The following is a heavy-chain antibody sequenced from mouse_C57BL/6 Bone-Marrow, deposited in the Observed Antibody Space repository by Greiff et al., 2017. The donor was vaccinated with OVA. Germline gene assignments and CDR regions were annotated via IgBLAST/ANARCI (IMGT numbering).Heavy chain of an antibody. V-gene: IGHV3-5*01. CDR1: GISITTGNYR. J-gene: IGHJ1*03. CDR2: IYYSGTI. CDR3: ARERRYYYGSSPYWYFDV. Sequence: ESGPGLVKPSQTVFLTCTVTGISITTGNYRWSWIRQFPGNKLEWIGYIYYSGTITYNPSLTSRTTITRDTPKNQFFLEMNSLTAEDTATYYCARERRYYYGSSPYWYFDVWGTGTTVTVSS. D-gene: IGHD1-1*01.